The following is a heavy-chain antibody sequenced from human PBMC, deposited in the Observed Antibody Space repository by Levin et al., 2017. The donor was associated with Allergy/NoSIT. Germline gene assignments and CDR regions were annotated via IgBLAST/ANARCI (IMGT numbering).Heavy chain of an antibody. Sequence: PSETLSLTCTVSGGSIGDYYWSWMRQPAGKGLEWIGRIYKSGSTSYNPSLKSRVTMSVDTSKNQFSLKLSSVTAADTAVYYCARSTGIQVWSYHFDYWGQGTLVTVSS. J-gene: IGHJ4*02. D-gene: IGHD5-18*01. CDR2: IYKSGST. CDR1: GGSIGDYY. V-gene: IGHV4-4*07. CDR3: ARSTGIQVWSYHFDY.